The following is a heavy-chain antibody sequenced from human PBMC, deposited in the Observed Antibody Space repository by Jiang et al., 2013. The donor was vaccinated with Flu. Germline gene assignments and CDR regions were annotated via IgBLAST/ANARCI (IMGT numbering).Heavy chain of an antibody. CDR2: ISAYNGNT. J-gene: IGHJ6*02. CDR3: ARGSTSRYYYYYGMDV. V-gene: IGHV1-18*04. CDR1: GYTFTSYG. D-gene: IGHD2-2*01. Sequence: SVKVSCKASGYTFTSYGISWVRQAPGQGLEWMGWISAYNGNTNYAQKLQGRVTMTTDTSTSTAYMELRSLRSDDTAVYYCARGSTSRYYYYYGMDVWGQGTTVTVSS.